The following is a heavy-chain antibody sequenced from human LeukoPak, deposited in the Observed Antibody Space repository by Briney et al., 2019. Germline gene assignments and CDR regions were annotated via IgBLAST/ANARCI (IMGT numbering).Heavy chain of an antibody. CDR2: LGIAGDT. Sequence: GGSLRLSCAASGFTVSSYAMHWVRQPIGKGLEWVSALGIAGDTFYPGSVKGRFTISRENAKNTLYLQMNSLRAEDTAMYYCARQKQSHGNFDYWGQGTLVTVSS. V-gene: IGHV3-13*01. D-gene: IGHD1-26*01. CDR1: GFTVSSYA. CDR3: ARQKQSHGNFDY. J-gene: IGHJ4*02.